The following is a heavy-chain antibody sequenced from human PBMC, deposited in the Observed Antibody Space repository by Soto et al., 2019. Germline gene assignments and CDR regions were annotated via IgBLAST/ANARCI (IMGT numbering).Heavy chain of an antibody. CDR1: GFSLSSGYY. D-gene: IGHD1-26*01. V-gene: IGHV4-38-2*01. CDR3: ARGKWEPYYFDY. CDR2: IYHSGST. J-gene: IGHJ4*02. Sequence: SETLSLTCAVSGFSLSSGYYWGCIRQPPGMGLECIGTIYHSGSTYYNPSLKSRVTISVDTSKNQFSLKLNSVTAADTAVYYCARGKWEPYYFDYWGQGTLVTVSS.